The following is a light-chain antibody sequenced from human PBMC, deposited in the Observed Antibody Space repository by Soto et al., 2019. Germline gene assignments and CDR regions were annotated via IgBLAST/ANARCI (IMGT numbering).Light chain of an antibody. V-gene: IGKV3-11*01. Sequence: EIVLTQSPATLSLSPGERATLSCSASQSINSYLAWYQQKPVQAPRLLIYGASNRATGIPARFSGSGSGTDFTITISSLEPEDFAVYYCQQRSNWPPAFGQGTRLEIK. CDR3: QQRSNWPPA. CDR2: GAS. J-gene: IGKJ5*01. CDR1: QSINSY.